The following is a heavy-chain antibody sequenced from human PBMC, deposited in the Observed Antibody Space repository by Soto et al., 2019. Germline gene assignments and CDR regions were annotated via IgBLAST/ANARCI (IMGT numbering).Heavy chain of an antibody. J-gene: IGHJ4*02. Sequence: PGGSLRLSCAASGFTFSSYGMHWVRQAPGKGLEWVAVIRYDGSNKYYADSVKGRFTISRDNSKNTLYLQMNSLRAEDTAVYYCARGIVVVPAAIDYWGQGTLVTVSS. CDR2: IRYDGSNK. CDR3: ARGIVVVPAAIDY. D-gene: IGHD2-2*02. CDR1: GFTFSSYG. V-gene: IGHV3-33*01.